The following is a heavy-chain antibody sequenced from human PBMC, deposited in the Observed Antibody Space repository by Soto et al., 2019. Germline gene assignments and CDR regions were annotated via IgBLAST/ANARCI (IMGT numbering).Heavy chain of an antibody. J-gene: IGHJ6*02. CDR1: GFTFSSYW. D-gene: IGHD3-3*01. Sequence: PGGSLRLSCAASGFTFSSYWMSWVRQAPGKGLEWVANIKQDGSEKYYVDYVKGRFTISRDNAKNSLYLQMNSLRAEDTVVYYCARDRYSYYDFWSGSLPYYYFGMDVWGQGTTVTVSS. CDR2: IKQDGSEK. V-gene: IGHV3-7*01. CDR3: ARDRYSYYDFWSGSLPYYYFGMDV.